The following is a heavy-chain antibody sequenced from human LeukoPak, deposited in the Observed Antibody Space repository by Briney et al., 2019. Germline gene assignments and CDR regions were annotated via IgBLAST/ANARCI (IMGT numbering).Heavy chain of an antibody. V-gene: IGHV3-23*01. CDR2: ISGSGGRT. CDR3: AKGPYYYDSSGYSRRWFDP. D-gene: IGHD3-22*01. J-gene: IGHJ5*02. Sequence: GGSLRLSCAASGFTFSTYAMTWVRQAPGKGLEWVSAISGSGGRTYYADSVKGRFTISRDNSKNTLYLQMNSLRAEDTAVYYCAKGPYYYDSSGYSRRWFDPWGQGTLVAVSS. CDR1: GFTFSTYA.